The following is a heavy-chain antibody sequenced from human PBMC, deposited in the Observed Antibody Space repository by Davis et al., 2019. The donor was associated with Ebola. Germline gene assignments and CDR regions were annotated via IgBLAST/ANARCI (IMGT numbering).Heavy chain of an antibody. CDR3: SKSQGRSYYYYGMDV. CDR2: INPNSGGT. J-gene: IGHJ6*02. D-gene: IGHD2-15*01. CDR1: GYTFTGYY. V-gene: IGHV1-2*02. Sequence: ASVKVSCKASGYTFTGYYMHWVRQAPGQGLEWMGWINPNSGGTNYAQKFQSRVTMTRDTSISTAYMELSRLRSDDTAVYYCSKSQGRSYYYYGMDVWGQGTTVTVSS.